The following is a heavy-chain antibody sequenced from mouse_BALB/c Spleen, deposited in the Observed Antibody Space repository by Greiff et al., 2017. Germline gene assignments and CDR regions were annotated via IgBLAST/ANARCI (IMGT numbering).Heavy chain of an antibody. CDR3: ATFITTAAPYAMDY. V-gene: IGHV2-2*02. CDR1: GFSLTSYG. Sequence: QVQLKQSGPGLVQPSQSLSITCTVSGFSLTSYGVHWVRQSPGKGLEWLGVIWSGGSTDYNAAFISRLSISKDNSKSQVFFKMNSLQANDTAIYYCATFITTAAPYAMDYWGQGTSVTVSS. J-gene: IGHJ4*01. D-gene: IGHD1-2*01. CDR2: IWSGGST.